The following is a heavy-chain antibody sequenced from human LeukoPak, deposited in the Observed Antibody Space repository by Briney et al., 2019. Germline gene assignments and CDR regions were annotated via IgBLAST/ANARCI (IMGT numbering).Heavy chain of an antibody. CDR1: GFTFTSYV. V-gene: IGHV3-30-3*01. CDR3: ARGGYYYDSGGYRPNFDY. Sequence: GGSLRLSCATSGFTFTSYVMHWVRQAPGKGLEWVSTILYDGSEKYYAGSIKGRFTISRDSSENTLYLQMDSLRAEDTAVYYCARGGYYYDSGGYRPNFDYWGQGILVTVSS. D-gene: IGHD3-22*01. J-gene: IGHJ4*02. CDR2: ILYDGSEK.